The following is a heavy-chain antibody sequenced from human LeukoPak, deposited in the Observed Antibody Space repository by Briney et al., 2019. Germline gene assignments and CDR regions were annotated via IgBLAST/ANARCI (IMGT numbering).Heavy chain of an antibody. CDR2: IISIFGTA. CDR1: GGTFSSYA. D-gene: IGHD6-13*01. CDR3: ARDSRPGGPRGYSSSWPYYYYYYMDV. Sequence: SVKVSCKASGGTFSSYAISWVRQAPGQGLEWMGGIISIFGTANYAQKFQGRVTITADKSTSTAYMELSSLRSEDTAVYYCARDSRPGGPRGYSSSWPYYYYYYMDVWGKGTTVTVSS. J-gene: IGHJ6*03. V-gene: IGHV1-69*06.